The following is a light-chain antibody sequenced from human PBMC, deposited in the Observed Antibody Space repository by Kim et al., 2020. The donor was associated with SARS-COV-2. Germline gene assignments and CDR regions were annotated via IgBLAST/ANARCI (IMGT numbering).Light chain of an antibody. CDR2: GGS. J-gene: IGKJ2*03. Sequence: VSPGERATGSCRASESGRRNVACYQQKPGQAPRLLIYGGSTRATGIPAKFSGSGGGTEFTLTVSSLQSDDSAVYYCQQYSNWTPYSFGQGTKLEI. CDR1: ESGRRN. CDR3: QQYSNWTPYS. V-gene: IGKV3D-15*01.